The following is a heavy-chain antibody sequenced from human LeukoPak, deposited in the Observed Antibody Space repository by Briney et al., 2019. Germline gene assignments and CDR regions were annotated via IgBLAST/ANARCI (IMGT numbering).Heavy chain of an antibody. J-gene: IGHJ3*02. V-gene: IGHV3-53*01. CDR1: GFTVSNIY. CDR3: ASSLYSSGWSLNSGAFDI. Sequence: GGSLRLSCTASGFTVSNIYMSWLRQAPGKGLEWVSVIYSGGTTYYADSVKGRFTISRDNSKNTLYLQMNSLRAEDTAVYYCASSLYSSGWSLNSGAFDIWGQGTMVTVSS. D-gene: IGHD6-13*01. CDR2: IYSGGTT.